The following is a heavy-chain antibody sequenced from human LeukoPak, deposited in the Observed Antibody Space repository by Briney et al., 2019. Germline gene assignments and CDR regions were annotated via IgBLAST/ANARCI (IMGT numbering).Heavy chain of an antibody. CDR1: GDSVSSNSAA. CDR3: ARELEMATIYSYFDY. D-gene: IGHD5-24*01. J-gene: IGHJ4*02. Sequence: SQTLSLTCAISGDSVSSNSAAWNWIRQSPSRGLEWLGRTYYRSKWSNDYAVSVKSRVTINPDTSKNQFSLQLNSVTPEDTAVYYCARELEMATIYSYFDYWGQGTLVTVSS. CDR2: TYYRSKWSN. V-gene: IGHV6-1*01.